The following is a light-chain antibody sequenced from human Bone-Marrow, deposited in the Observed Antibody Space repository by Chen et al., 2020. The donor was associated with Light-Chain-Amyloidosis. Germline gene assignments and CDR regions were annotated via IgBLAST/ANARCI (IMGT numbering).Light chain of an antibody. J-gene: IGLJ3*02. V-gene: IGLV3-21*02. CDR2: DDS. CDR3: QVWDSSSDRPV. Sequence: SYVLTQPSSVSVAPGQTATIACGGNNIGSTSVHWYQQTPGQAALLVVYDDSDRPSGIPERLSGSNSGNTATLTSSRVEAGDEADYYCQVWDSSSDRPVFGGGTKLTVL. CDR1: NIGSTS.